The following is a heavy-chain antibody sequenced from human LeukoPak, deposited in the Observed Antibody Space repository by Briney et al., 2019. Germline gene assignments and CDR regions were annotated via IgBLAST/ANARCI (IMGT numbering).Heavy chain of an antibody. CDR3: ARGASGVYTVTTSWFDP. CDR2: INPNSGGT. CDR1: GYTFTGYY. Sequence: ASVKVSCKASGYTFTGYYMHWVRRAPGQGLEWMGWINPNSGGTNYAQRFQGRVTMTRDTSISTAYMELSRLRSDDTAVYYCARGASGVYTVTTSWFDPWGQGTLVTVSS. D-gene: IGHD4-17*01. J-gene: IGHJ5*02. V-gene: IGHV1-2*02.